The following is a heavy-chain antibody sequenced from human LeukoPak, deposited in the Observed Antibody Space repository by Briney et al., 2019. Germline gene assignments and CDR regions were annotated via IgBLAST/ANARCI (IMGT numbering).Heavy chain of an antibody. CDR2: IRYDGSNK. Sequence: GGSLRLSCAASGFTFSRYGMHWVRQAPGKGLEWVAFIRYDGSNKYYVDSVKGRFTISRDNAKNSLYLQMNSLRAEDTAVYYCARDHRIGGFMDLWGKGTTVTVSS. CDR3: ARDHRIGGFMDL. CDR1: GFTFSRYG. V-gene: IGHV3-30*02. D-gene: IGHD2-15*01. J-gene: IGHJ6*04.